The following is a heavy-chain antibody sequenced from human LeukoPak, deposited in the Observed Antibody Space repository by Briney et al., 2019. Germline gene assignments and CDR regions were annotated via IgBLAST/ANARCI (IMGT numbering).Heavy chain of an antibody. Sequence: SETLSLTCTVSGGSISSGGYYWSWIRQHPGKGLEWIGYIYYSGSTYYNPSLKSRVTISVDTSKNQFSLKLSSVTAADTAVYYCARLQLGEEFDYWGQGTLVTVSS. D-gene: IGHD5-18*01. J-gene: IGHJ4*02. CDR2: IYYSGST. V-gene: IGHV4-31*03. CDR3: ARLQLGEEFDY. CDR1: GGSISSGGYY.